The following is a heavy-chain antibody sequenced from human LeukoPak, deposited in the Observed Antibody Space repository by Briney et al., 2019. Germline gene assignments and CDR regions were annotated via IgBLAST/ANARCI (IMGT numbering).Heavy chain of an antibody. J-gene: IGHJ4*02. D-gene: IGHD5-18*01. CDR1: GFTFSTYG. CDR2: IRYDGSNK. CDR3: AKDGYSYGRRYFDY. V-gene: IGHV3-30*02. Sequence: PGGSLRLSCAASGFTFSTYGMHWVRQAPGKGLEWVAFIRYDGSNKYYADSVKGRFTISRDNSKNTLYLQMNSLRAEDTAVYYCAKDGYSYGRRYFDYWGQGTLVTVSS.